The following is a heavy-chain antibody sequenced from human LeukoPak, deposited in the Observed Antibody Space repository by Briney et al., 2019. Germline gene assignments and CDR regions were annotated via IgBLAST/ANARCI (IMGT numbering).Heavy chain of an antibody. V-gene: IGHV4-59*04. J-gene: IGHJ4*02. D-gene: IGHD6-6*01. CDR1: GGSISNYY. Sequence: PSETLSLTCTVSGGSISNYYWSWIRQPPGKGLEWIGYIYYSGSTYYNPSLKSRVTISVDTSKNQFSLKLSSVTAADTAVYYCAREQLVGDYFDYWGQGTLVTVS. CDR3: AREQLVGDYFDY. CDR2: IYYSGST.